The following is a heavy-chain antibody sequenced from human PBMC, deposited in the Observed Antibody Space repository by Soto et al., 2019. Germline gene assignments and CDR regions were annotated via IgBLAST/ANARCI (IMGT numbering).Heavy chain of an antibody. J-gene: IGHJ4*02. CDR2: IYYSGST. Sequence: SETLSLTCTVSGGSISSGGYYWSWIRQHPGKGLEWIGYIYYSGSTYYNPSLKSRVTISVDTSKNQFSLKLGSVTAADTAVYYCARSTYYYDSSGYYYWPYWGQGTLVTVSS. CDR1: GGSISSGGYY. D-gene: IGHD3-22*01. V-gene: IGHV4-31*03. CDR3: ARSTYYYDSSGYYYWPY.